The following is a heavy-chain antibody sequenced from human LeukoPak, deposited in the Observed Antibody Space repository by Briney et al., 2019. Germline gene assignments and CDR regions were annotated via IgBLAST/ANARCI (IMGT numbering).Heavy chain of an antibody. V-gene: IGHV3-11*01. CDR1: GFTFSDFA. J-gene: IGHJ3*02. CDR2: ASDNGITK. D-gene: IGHD4/OR15-4a*01. Sequence: GGSLRLSCAASGFTFSDFAITWIRQAPGKGLEWISKASDNGITKHYADSVKGRFTISRDNAQNSVFLHMSSLRAEDTAVYYCARDRSPVVITISAALDIWGQGAMVTVSS. CDR3: ARDRSPVVITISAALDI.